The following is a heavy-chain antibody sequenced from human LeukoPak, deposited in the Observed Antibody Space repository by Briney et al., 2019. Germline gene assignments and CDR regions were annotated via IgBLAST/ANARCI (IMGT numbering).Heavy chain of an antibody. CDR2: GFYSGSA. CDR1: GGSISGSSYY. V-gene: IGHV4-39*07. Sequence: SETLSLTCTVSGGSISGSSYYWAWIRQPPGKGLEWIGSGFYSGSAYYNPSLKSRLTISVDTSKNQFSLRLSSVTAADTAVYYCARGQVVSWLDPWGQGTLVIVSS. D-gene: IGHD2-15*01. CDR3: ARGQVVSWLDP. J-gene: IGHJ5*02.